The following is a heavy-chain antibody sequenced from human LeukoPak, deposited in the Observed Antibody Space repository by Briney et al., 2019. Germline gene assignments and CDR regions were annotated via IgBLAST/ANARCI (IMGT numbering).Heavy chain of an antibody. V-gene: IGHV1-69*05. D-gene: IGHD4-17*01. J-gene: IGHJ6*03. Sequence: SLRLSCAASGVTFSSYAMSWVRQAPGQGLEWMGWIIPIFGTANYAQKLKGRVTITTDESTSTAYMELSSLRSEDTAVYYCARTTGPNYYYYSMDVWGKGTTVTVSS. CDR2: IIPIFGTA. CDR3: ARTTGPNYYYYSMDV. CDR1: GVTFSSYA.